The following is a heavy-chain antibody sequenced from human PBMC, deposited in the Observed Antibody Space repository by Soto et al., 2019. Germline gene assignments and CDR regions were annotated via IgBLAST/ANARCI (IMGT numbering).Heavy chain of an antibody. J-gene: IGHJ6*02. CDR3: ARQYYYGSGSYSADHYYYGMDV. CDR1: GYSFTSYW. D-gene: IGHD3-10*01. Sequence: GESLKIPCKGSGYSFTSYWIGWVRQMPGKGLEWMGIIYPGDSDTRYSPSFQGQVTISADKSISTAYLQWSSLKASDTAMYYCARQYYYGSGSYSADHYYYGMDVWGQGTTVTVS. V-gene: IGHV5-51*01. CDR2: IYPGDSDT.